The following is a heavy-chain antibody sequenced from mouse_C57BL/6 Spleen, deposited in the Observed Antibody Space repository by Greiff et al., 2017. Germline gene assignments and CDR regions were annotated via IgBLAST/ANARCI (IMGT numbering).Heavy chain of an antibody. CDR3: AGRGAY. Sequence: VKPGASVTMSCKASGYTFTSYWITWVKQRPGQGLEWIGDIYPGSGSTNYNEKFKSKATLTVDTSSSTAYMPLSSLTSEDSAVYYCAGRGAYWGQGTLVTVSA. CDR1: GYTFTSYW. J-gene: IGHJ3*01. D-gene: IGHD3-3*01. CDR2: IYPGSGST. V-gene: IGHV1-55*01.